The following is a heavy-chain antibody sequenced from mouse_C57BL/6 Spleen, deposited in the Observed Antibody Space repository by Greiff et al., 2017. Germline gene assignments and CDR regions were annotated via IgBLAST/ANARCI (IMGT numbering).Heavy chain of an antibody. V-gene: IGHV5-16*01. CDR1: GFTFSDYY. Sequence: EVQRVESEGGLVQPGSSMKLSCTASGFTFSDYYMAWVRQVPEKGLEWVANINYDGSSTYYLDSLKSRFIISRDNAKNILYLQMSSLKSEDTATYYCAREIINGYYYGSSYYFDYWGQGTTLTVSS. CDR3: AREIINGYYYGSSYYFDY. D-gene: IGHD1-1*01. CDR2: INYDGSST. J-gene: IGHJ2*01.